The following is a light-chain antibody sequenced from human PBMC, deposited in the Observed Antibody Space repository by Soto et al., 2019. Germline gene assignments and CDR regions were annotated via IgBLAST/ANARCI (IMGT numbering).Light chain of an antibody. V-gene: IGKV3-20*01. CDR2: GAS. J-gene: IGKJ2*01. CDR1: QSVNNNY. CDR3: QQYGSSQYT. Sequence: EIVLTQSPGTLSLSPGERATLSCRASQSVNNNYLAWYQQKPGQAPRLLIYGASSRATGIPDRFSGSGSGTDFTVTISRLEPEDFAVYYWQQYGSSQYTFGQGTKLEIK.